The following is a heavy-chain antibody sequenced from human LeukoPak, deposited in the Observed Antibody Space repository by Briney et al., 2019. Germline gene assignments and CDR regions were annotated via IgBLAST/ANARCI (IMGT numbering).Heavy chain of an antibody. D-gene: IGHD5-24*01. Sequence: GGSLRLSCAASGFTFSSYSMNWVRQAPGKGLEWVSVIYSGGSTYYADSVKGRFTISRDNYKNTLYLQMNSLRAEDTAVYFCATGRPGDYWGQGTLVTVSS. CDR3: ATGRPGDY. CDR1: GFTFSSYS. J-gene: IGHJ4*02. V-gene: IGHV3-53*01. CDR2: IYSGGST.